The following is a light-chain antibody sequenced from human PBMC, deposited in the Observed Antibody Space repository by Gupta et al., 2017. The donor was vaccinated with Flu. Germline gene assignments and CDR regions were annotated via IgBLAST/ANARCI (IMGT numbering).Light chain of an antibody. Sequence: QSALTQPASVSGSPGPSITISCTGTSSDVGGYNYVSWYQQHPGKAPKLMIYEVSNRPSGVSNRFSGSKSGNTASLTISGLQAEDEADYYCSSYTSSSTPGDWVFGGGTKLTVL. CDR3: SSYTSSSTPGDWV. CDR2: EVS. V-gene: IGLV2-14*01. CDR1: SSDVGGYNY. J-gene: IGLJ3*02.